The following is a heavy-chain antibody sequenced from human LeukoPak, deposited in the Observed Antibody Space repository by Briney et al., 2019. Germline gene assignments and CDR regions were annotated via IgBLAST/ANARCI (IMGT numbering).Heavy chain of an antibody. J-gene: IGHJ3*02. CDR2: IIPILGIA. CDR1: GGTFSSYA. Sequence: SVKVSCKASGGTFSSYAISWVRQAPGQGLEWMGRIIPILGIANYAQKFQGRVTITADKSTSTAYMELSSLRSEDTAVYYCARESADIRFLEWLLGAFDIWGQGTMVTVSS. CDR3: ARESADIRFLEWLLGAFDI. V-gene: IGHV1-69*04. D-gene: IGHD3-3*01.